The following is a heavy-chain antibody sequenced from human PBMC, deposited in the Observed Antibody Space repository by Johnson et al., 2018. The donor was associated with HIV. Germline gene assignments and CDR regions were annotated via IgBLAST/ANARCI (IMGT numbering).Heavy chain of an antibody. CDR1: GFTFSSYA. Sequence: VQLVESGGGVVQPGGSLRLSCAASGFTFSSYAMHWVRQAPGKGLEYVSVISSNGGSTYYANSVKGRFTISRDNAKNSLYLEMNSLRAEDTALYYCARQHNYDSSGQGGGLDIWGQGTMVTVSS. J-gene: IGHJ3*02. V-gene: IGHV3-64*01. CDR3: ARQHNYDSSGQGGGLDI. D-gene: IGHD3-22*01. CDR2: ISSNGGST.